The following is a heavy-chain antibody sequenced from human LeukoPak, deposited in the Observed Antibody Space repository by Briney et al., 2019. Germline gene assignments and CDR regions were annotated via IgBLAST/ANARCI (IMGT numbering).Heavy chain of an antibody. CDR1: GYTFTSYY. J-gene: IGHJ4*02. Sequence: ASVKVSCKASGYTFTSYYMHWVRQAPGQGLEWMGMINPSGGSATYAQNFQGRVIMIRDTSTSTVYMELSSLRSEDTAVYYCARGMGYYVSSGYYPFDYWGQGTLVTVSS. D-gene: IGHD3-22*01. CDR3: ARGMGYYVSSGYYPFDY. V-gene: IGHV1-46*03. CDR2: INPSGGSA.